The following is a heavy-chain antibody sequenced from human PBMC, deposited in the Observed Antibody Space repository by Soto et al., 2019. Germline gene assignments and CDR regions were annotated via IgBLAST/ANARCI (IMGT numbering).Heavy chain of an antibody. J-gene: IGHJ4*02. CDR2: INHSGST. Sequence: SETLSLTCTVYGGSFSGYYWSWIRQPPGKGLEWIGEINHSGSTNYNPSLKSRVTISVDTSKNQFSLKLSSVTAADTAVYYCASPSAKVGLPRYSLLFWGQGTLVTVSS. D-gene: IGHD1-26*01. CDR3: ASPSAKVGLPRYSLLF. V-gene: IGHV4-34*01. CDR1: GGSFSGYY.